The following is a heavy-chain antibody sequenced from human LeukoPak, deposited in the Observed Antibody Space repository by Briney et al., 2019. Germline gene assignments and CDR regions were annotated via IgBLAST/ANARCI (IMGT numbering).Heavy chain of an antibody. CDR3: ARGLRMVVTTLGVDY. CDR1: GFTFSSYS. V-gene: IGHV3-21*01. J-gene: IGHJ4*02. CDR2: ISSSSSYI. D-gene: IGHD5-12*01. Sequence: PGGSLRLSCAASGFTFSSYSMNWVRQAPGKGLEWVSSISSSSSYIYYADSVKGRFTISRDNAKNSLYLQMNSLRAEDTAVYYCARGLRMVVTTLGVDYWGQGTLVTVSS.